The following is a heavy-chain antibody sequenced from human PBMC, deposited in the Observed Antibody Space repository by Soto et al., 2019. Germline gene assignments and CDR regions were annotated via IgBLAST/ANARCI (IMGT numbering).Heavy chain of an antibody. CDR1: GFTFSSYS. CDR2: ISSSSSYI. V-gene: IGHV3-21*01. Sequence: GGSLRLSCAASGFTFSSYSMNWVRQAPGKGLEWVSSISSSSSYIYYADSVKGRFTISRDNAKNSLYLQMNSLRAGDTAVYYCARDRYSSGWSQGYYYGMDVWGQGTTVTVSS. J-gene: IGHJ6*02. D-gene: IGHD6-19*01. CDR3: ARDRYSSGWSQGYYYGMDV.